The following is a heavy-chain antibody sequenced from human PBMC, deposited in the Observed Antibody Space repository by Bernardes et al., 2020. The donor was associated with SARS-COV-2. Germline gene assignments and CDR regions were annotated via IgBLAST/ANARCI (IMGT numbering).Heavy chain of an antibody. CDR3: ARGIRDYAGYDY. CDR1: GLTVGDNY. J-gene: IGHJ4*02. CDR2: IYYGGNT. D-gene: IGHD3-16*01. Sequence: GGSLRLSCTLSGLTVGDNYISWFRQAPGKELEWVSVIYYGGNTYYGDSVKGRFTISSHNSENTVYLQMNSLRTEDTAVYYCARGIRDYAGYDYWGQGTLVTVSS. V-gene: IGHV3-53*04.